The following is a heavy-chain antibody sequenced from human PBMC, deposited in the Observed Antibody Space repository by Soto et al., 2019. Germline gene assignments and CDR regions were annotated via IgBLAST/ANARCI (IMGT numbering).Heavy chain of an antibody. D-gene: IGHD3-16*01. CDR3: AGPGGYFDY. J-gene: IGHJ4*02. CDR1: GFTFSSYG. V-gene: IGHV3-30*03. Sequence: GGSLRLSCAASGFTFSSYGMHWVRQAPGKGLEWVAVISYDGSNKYYADSVKGRFTISRDNSKNTLYLQMNSLRAEDTAVYYCAGPGGYFDYWGQGTLVTVSS. CDR2: ISYDGSNK.